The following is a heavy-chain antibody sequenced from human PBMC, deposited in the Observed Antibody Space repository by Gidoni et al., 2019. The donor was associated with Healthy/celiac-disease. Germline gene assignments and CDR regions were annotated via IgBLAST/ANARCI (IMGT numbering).Heavy chain of an antibody. J-gene: IGHJ4*02. Sequence: KGLEWVAVISYDGSKKYYADSVKGRFTISRDNSKNTLYLQMNSLRAEDTAVYYCARVPGNSYYFDYWGQGTLVTVSS. V-gene: IGHV3-30-3*01. CDR3: ARVPGNSYYFDY. CDR2: ISYDGSKK. D-gene: IGHD4-4*01.